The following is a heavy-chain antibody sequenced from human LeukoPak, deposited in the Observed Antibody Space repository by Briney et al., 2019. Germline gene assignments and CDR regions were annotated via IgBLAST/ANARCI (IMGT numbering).Heavy chain of an antibody. J-gene: IGHJ4*02. CDR3: ARVGWFGELMDLDY. V-gene: IGHV1-2*02. CDR2: INPNSGGT. D-gene: IGHD3-10*01. Sequence: ASVKVSSKASGYTFTGYYMHWVRQAPGQGLEWMGWINPNSGGTNYAQKFQGRVTMTRDTSISTAYMELSRLRSDDTAVYYCARVGWFGELMDLDYWGQGTLVTVSS. CDR1: GYTFTGYY.